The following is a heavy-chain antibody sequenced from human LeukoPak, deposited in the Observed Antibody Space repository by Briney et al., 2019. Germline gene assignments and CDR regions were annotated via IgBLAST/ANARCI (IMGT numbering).Heavy chain of an antibody. V-gene: IGHV1-2*06. CDR3: AKGGLRYFDWLSPSTDYGMDV. Sequence: ASVKVSCKASGYTFTVYFIHWVRQAPGQGLEWMGRINPNSGATDYAQKFQGRVTMTRDTSISTAYMELSSLKSDDTAVYYCAKGGLRYFDWLSPSTDYGMDVWGQGTTVTVSS. D-gene: IGHD3-9*01. CDR1: GYTFTVYF. J-gene: IGHJ6*02. CDR2: INPNSGAT.